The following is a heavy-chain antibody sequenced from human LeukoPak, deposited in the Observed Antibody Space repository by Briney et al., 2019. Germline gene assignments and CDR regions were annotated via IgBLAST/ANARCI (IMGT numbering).Heavy chain of an antibody. CDR2: IKQDGSEK. CDR1: TFTIRDYW. CDR3: VRGAYYAAY. D-gene: IGHD3-10*01. Sequence: GGSLRLSCAASTFTIRDYWMSWVRQTPGKWLEWVANIKQDGSEKSYMGSVKGRFIIARDNVKNALYLQMNSLRVEDTGVYYCVRGAYYAAYWGQGTLVTVSS. J-gene: IGHJ4*02. V-gene: IGHV3-7*01.